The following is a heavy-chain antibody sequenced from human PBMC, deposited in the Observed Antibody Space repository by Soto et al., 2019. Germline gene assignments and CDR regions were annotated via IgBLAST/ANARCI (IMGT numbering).Heavy chain of an antibody. CDR2: IYYSANT. CDR1: GRSISSGGYY. J-gene: IGHJ5*02. V-gene: IGHV4-31*03. Sequence: QVQLQESGPGLVKPSQTLSLTCTVSGRSISSGGYYWSWIRQHPGKGLEGTGYIYYSANTYYNPSLNSRVTISVDTSKNQFSLKLTSVTAADTAVYYCARSVFPWGQGTLVTVSS. CDR3: ARSVFP.